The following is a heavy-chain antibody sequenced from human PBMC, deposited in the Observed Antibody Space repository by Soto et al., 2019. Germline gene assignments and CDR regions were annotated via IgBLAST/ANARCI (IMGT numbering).Heavy chain of an antibody. CDR1: GYTFTSYG. V-gene: IGHV1-18*01. CDR2: ISAYNGNT. D-gene: IGHD3-3*01. CDR3: ARDCSYDLWSGNQRKLVDAFYI. Sequence: GASVKVSCKASGYTFTSYGISWVRQAPGQGLEWMGWISAYNGNTNYAQKLQGRVTMTTDTSTSTAYMELRSLRSDDTAVYYCARDCSYDLWSGNQRKLVDAFYIWG. J-gene: IGHJ3*02.